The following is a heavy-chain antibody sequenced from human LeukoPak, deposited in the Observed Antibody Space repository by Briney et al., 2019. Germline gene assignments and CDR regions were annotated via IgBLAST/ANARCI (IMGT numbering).Heavy chain of an antibody. V-gene: IGHV5-51*01. CDR1: GYSFTSYW. CDR2: IYPGDSDT. CDR3: ARPLVGTGYSSSWYFHY. J-gene: IGHJ4*02. D-gene: IGHD6-13*01. Sequence: GESLKISCKGSGYSFTSYWIGWVRQMPGKGLEWMGIIYPGDSDTRYSPSFQGQVTISADKSISTAYLQWSSLKASDTAMYYCARPLVGTGYSSSWYFHYWGQGTLVTVSS.